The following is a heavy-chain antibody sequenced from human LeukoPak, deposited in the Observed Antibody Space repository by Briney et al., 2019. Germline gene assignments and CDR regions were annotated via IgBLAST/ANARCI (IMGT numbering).Heavy chain of an antibody. V-gene: IGHV3-21*01. CDR2: ISSTSSCI. CDR1: GFTFSSYA. J-gene: IGHJ6*03. Sequence: GGSLRLSCAASGFTFSSYAMSWVRQAPGKGLEWISSISSTSSCIYYADSVKSRFTISRDNAKNSLYLQMNSLRAEDTAVYYCARSSGWYHRGPDYYYYYMDVWGKGTTVTVS. CDR3: ARSSGWYHRGPDYYYYYMDV. D-gene: IGHD6-19*01.